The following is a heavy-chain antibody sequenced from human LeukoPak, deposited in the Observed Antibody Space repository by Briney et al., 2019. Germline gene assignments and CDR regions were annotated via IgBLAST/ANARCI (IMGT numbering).Heavy chain of an antibody. J-gene: IGHJ6*03. Sequence: ESGPTLAKPTQTLTLTCSFPWFSLSSSGMGVGWIRHPPGKALEWLSLIYLDDDKRYSPSLKSRLTIAQDTSKNEVVLTMTNVDPVDTATYYCAHAYCGRSSCHPYFYYNMDVWGKGTTVTVSS. V-gene: IGHV2-5*02. CDR1: WFSLSSSGMG. CDR2: IYLDDDK. CDR3: AHAYCGRSSCHPYFYYNMDV. D-gene: IGHD2-15*01.